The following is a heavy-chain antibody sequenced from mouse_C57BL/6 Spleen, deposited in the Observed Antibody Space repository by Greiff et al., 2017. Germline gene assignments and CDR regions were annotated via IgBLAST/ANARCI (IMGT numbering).Heavy chain of an antibody. J-gene: IGHJ2*01. V-gene: IGHV5-6*01. D-gene: IGHD1-1*01. Sequence: EVKVVESGGDLVKPGGSLKLSCAASGFTFSSYGMSWVRQTPDKRLEWIATISSGGSYTYYPDSVKGRFTVSRDNATNTLYLQLSSLTSEDTAMYYCARQVNLLLRSYFDDWGKGTTLTVSS. CDR2: ISSGGSYT. CDR1: GFTFSSYG. CDR3: ARQVNLLLRSYFDD.